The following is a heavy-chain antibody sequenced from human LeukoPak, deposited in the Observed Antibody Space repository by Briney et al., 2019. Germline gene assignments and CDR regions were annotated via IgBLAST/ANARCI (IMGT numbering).Heavy chain of an antibody. CDR2: IKSSGTTI. D-gene: IGHD3-10*01. Sequence: GGSLRLSCAASGFPFSSYSMNWVRQAPGKGLEWVSYIKSSGTTIYYADSVKGRFTISRDSAKNSLYLQMNSLRDEDTAVYYCARLFVGYYGSGSLYGMDVWGQGTTVTVSS. J-gene: IGHJ6*02. CDR3: ARLFVGYYGSGSLYGMDV. V-gene: IGHV3-48*02. CDR1: GFPFSSYS.